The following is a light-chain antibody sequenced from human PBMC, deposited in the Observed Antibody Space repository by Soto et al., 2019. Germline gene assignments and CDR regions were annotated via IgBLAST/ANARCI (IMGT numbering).Light chain of an antibody. Sequence: QSVLTQPPSVSAAPGQKVTISCSGSTSNIRNQHVSWYQHVPGRAPKLLIYDNDKRPSGNSDRFSGSKSGTSATLGITGLQTGDEADYYCSTWDDSLSAVVFGGGTKLTVL. V-gene: IGLV1-51*01. CDR1: TSNIRNQH. CDR2: DND. J-gene: IGLJ2*01. CDR3: STWDDSLSAVV.